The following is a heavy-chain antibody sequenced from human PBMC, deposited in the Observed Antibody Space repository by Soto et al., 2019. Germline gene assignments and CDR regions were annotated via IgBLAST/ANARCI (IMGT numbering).Heavy chain of an antibody. D-gene: IGHD3-16*02. Sequence: GGSLRLSCAASGFTLSSYSMSWVRQAPGKGLEWVSSISSSSSYIYYADSVKGRFTISRDNAKNSLYLQMNSLRAEDTAVYYCARDMMITFGGVIGYYMDVWGKGTTVTVSS. CDR3: ARDMMITFGGVIGYYMDV. V-gene: IGHV3-21*01. CDR1: GFTLSSYS. CDR2: ISSSSSYI. J-gene: IGHJ6*03.